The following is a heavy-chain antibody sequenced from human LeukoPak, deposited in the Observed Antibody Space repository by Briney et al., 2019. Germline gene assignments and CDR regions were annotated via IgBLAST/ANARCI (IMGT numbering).Heavy chain of an antibody. CDR2: IRSKAKRYAT. V-gene: IGHV3-73*01. Sequence: PGGSLRLSCAASGFTLSGSATPWVRQGSGKGRGWVGRIRSKAKRYATAYAASVKGRFTISRDDSKNTAYLQMNSLKTEDTAVYYCTRRTEWLDRPYYYYYYMDVWGKGTTVTVSS. D-gene: IGHD2-8*01. CDR1: GFTLSGSA. CDR3: TRRTEWLDRPYYYYYYMDV. J-gene: IGHJ6*03.